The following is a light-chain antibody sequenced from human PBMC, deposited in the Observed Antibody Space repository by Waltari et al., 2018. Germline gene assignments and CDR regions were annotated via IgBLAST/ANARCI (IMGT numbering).Light chain of an antibody. Sequence: QSALTQPASVSGSLGQSITISCTGTSSDIGRYTYVSWYQQHPDKAPKLMIYDVSNRPSGVSNLFSGSKSGNTASLTISGLQAEDEADYYCGSYSTTSTPFVFGTGTQVTVL. J-gene: IGLJ1*01. CDR1: SSDIGRYTY. V-gene: IGLV2-14*03. CDR3: GSYSTTSTPFV. CDR2: DVS.